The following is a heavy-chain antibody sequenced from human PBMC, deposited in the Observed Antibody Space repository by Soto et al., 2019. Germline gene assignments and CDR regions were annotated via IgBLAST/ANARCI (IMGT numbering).Heavy chain of an antibody. J-gene: IGHJ4*02. CDR3: ARGTLAFGVPNFDY. V-gene: IGHV4-34*01. D-gene: IGHD3-3*01. CDR1: GGSFSGYY. Sequence: SETLSLTCAVYGGSFSGYYWSWIRQPPGKGLEWIGEINHSGSTNYNPSLKSRVTISVDTAKNQFSLKLSSVTAADTAVYYCARGTLAFGVPNFDYWGQGTLVTVSS. CDR2: INHSGST.